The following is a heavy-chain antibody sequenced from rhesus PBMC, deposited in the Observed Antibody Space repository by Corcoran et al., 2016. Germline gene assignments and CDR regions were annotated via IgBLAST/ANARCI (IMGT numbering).Heavy chain of an antibody. D-gene: IGHD4-17*01. J-gene: IGHJ4*01. V-gene: IGHV4-65*01. CDR2: ISGSSGST. Sequence: QVQLQESGPGLVKPSETLSLTCAVSGGSVSSSNWWSWIRQPQRKGLEWIGYISGSSGSTYYNPSLTSLVTSATDTSKNQFSLKLSSVTAADTAVYYCARVKGNYDPWGQGVLVTVSS. CDR1: GGSVSSSNW. CDR3: ARVKGNYDP.